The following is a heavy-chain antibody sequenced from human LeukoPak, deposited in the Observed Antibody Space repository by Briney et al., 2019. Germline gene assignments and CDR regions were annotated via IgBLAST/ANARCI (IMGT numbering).Heavy chain of an antibody. D-gene: IGHD3-22*01. Sequence: GGSLRLSCAASGFTFSSYTMSWVRQAQGLEWVSSISGNGGNTYYADSVKGRFTISRDNSKNALHLQMNSLRAEDTAVYYCAKVGYYDSSGYVRRPFDYWGQGTLVTVSS. J-gene: IGHJ4*02. CDR1: GFTFSSYT. V-gene: IGHV3-23*01. CDR3: AKVGYYDSSGYVRRPFDY. CDR2: ISGNGGNT.